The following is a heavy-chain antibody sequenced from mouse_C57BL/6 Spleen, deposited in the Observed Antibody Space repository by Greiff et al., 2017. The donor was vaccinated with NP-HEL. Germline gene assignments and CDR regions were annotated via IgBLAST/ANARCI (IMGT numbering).Heavy chain of an antibody. J-gene: IGHJ1*03. CDR1: GYSITSGSY. V-gene: IGHV3-6*01. Sequence: EVKLMESGPGLVKPSQSLSLTCSVTGYSITSGSYWNWIRQFPGNILEWMGFISYDGSNNYNPSLKNRISITRETSKNQCCLKLNSVTTEDTATYYCARYFDVWGTGTTVTVSS. CDR3: ARYFDV. CDR2: ISYDGSN.